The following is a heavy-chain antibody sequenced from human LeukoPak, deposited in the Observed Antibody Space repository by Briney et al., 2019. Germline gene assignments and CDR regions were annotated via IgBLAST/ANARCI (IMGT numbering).Heavy chain of an antibody. J-gene: IGHJ6*03. CDR1: GGSISSYD. CDR3: ARGLAEGILAVAGHYYYYMDV. V-gene: IGHV4-4*07. CDR2: IYTSGST. D-gene: IGHD6-19*01. Sequence: SETLSLTCTVSGGSISSYDWSWIRQPAGKGLEWIGRIYTSGSTNYNPSLKSRVTMSVDTSKNQFSLKLSSVTAADTAVYYCARGLAEGILAVAGHYYYYMDVWGKGTTVTVSS.